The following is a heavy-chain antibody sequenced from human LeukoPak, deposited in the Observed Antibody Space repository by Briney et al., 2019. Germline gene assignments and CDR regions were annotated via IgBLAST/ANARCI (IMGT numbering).Heavy chain of an antibody. CDR3: AKFRDITGPRGGFDP. V-gene: IGHV3-23*01. D-gene: IGHD1-14*01. J-gene: IGHJ5*02. CDR2: ITDSGDNT. CDR1: GFTFSSYA. Sequence: GGSLRLSCAASGFTFSSYAMSGVRQAPGKGLEWVSGITDSGDNTYYADSVKGRFTISRDNSKNTLYLQMNSLRAEDTAVYYCAKFRDITGPRGGFDPWGQGTLVTVSS.